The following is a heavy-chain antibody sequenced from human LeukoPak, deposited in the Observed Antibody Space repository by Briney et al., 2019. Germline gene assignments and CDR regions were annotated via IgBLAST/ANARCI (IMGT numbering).Heavy chain of an antibody. CDR3: ARGSGWDSSDLRYFDY. Sequence: PSETLSLTCAVYGGSFSNYYWNWLRQPPGKGLEWIGEINHSGYTNYNPSLKSRVTISVDTSKNQFSLKLSSVTAADTAVYYCARGSGWDSSDLRYFDYWGQGTLVTVSS. J-gene: IGHJ4*02. CDR2: INHSGYT. CDR1: GGSFSNYY. D-gene: IGHD3-22*01. V-gene: IGHV4-34*01.